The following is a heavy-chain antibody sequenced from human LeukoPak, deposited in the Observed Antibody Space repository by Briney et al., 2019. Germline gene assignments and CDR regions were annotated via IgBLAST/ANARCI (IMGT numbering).Heavy chain of an antibody. Sequence: GGSLRLSCAASGFTFSSYGMSWVRQVPGKGLEWVSGISNSGVSSFYAGSVKGRFTISRDNSKNTLYLQMNSLRGEDTAVYYCARGRYCNGGSCYFDSWGQGTLVTVSS. CDR2: ISNSGVSS. V-gene: IGHV3-23*01. CDR1: GFTFSSYG. D-gene: IGHD2-15*01. CDR3: ARGRYCNGGSCYFDS. J-gene: IGHJ4*02.